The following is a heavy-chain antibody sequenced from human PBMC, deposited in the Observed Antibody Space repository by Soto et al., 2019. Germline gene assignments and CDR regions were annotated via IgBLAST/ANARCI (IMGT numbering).Heavy chain of an antibody. J-gene: IGHJ6*02. CDR2: ISYSGST. CDR3: ARDVLGYCTTTSCFYGLDV. D-gene: IGHD2-2*01. CDR1: GGSIRTHY. Sequence: SETLSLTCTVSGGSIRTHYLSWIRQPPGKGLEYIGYISYSGSTNYNPSLQTRLKISVDTSKNQFSLKLRSLTAADTAVYYCARDVLGYCTTTSCFYGLDVWGQGTTVTVYS. V-gene: IGHV4-59*11.